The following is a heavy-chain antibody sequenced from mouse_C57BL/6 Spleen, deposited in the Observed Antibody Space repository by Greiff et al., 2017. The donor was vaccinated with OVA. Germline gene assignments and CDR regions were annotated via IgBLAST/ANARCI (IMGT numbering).Heavy chain of an antibody. Sequence: QVQLQQPGAELVKPGASVKMSCKASGYTFTSYWITWVKQRPGQGLEWIGDIYPGSGSTNYNEKFKSKATLTVDTSSSTAYMQLSSLTSEDSAVYYCASEGITTVVGAMDYWGQGTSVTVSS. CDR1: GYTFTSYW. CDR3: ASEGITTVVGAMDY. V-gene: IGHV1-55*01. J-gene: IGHJ4*01. D-gene: IGHD1-1*01. CDR2: IYPGSGST.